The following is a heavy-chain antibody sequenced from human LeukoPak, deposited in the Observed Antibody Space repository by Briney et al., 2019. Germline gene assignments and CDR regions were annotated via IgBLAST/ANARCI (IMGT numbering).Heavy chain of an antibody. Sequence: SETLSPTCTVSGGSISSYYWSWIRQPPGKGLEWIGYIYYSGSTNYNPSLKSRVTISVDTSKNQFSLKLSSVTAADTAVYYCARHAHYYYGSGSYFDYWGQGTLVTVSS. CDR3: ARHAHYYYGSGSYFDY. CDR1: GGSISSYY. CDR2: IYYSGST. D-gene: IGHD3-10*01. J-gene: IGHJ4*02. V-gene: IGHV4-59*08.